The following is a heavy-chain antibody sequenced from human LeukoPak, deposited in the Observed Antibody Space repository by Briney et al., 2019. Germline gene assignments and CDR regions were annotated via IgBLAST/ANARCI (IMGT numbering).Heavy chain of an antibody. CDR3: ASLFFTWGGFDY. CDR2: IYGGDDK. V-gene: IGHV2-5*02. J-gene: IGHJ4*02. Sequence: SGPTLVKPTQTLTLTCTFSGFSLSTRGVGVGWIRQPPGKALEWLAVIYGGDDKRFSPSLKSRLTITKDTSKNQVILTMTNMDPVDTATYYCASLFFTWGGFDYWGQGTLVTVSS. D-gene: IGHD7-27*01. CDR1: GFSLSTRGVG.